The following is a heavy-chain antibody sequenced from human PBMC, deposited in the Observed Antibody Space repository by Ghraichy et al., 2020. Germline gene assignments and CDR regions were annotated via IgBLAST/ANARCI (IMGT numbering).Heavy chain of an antibody. Sequence: GGSLTLSCAASGFTFSTYAMTWVRQAPRKGLEWVSSISGSGGSTYYADSVKGRFTISRDNSKNTLYLQVNSLRAEDTALYYCANRGRLAAHSYYFDSWGQGTLVTVSS. CDR2: ISGSGGST. CDR1: GFTFSTYA. J-gene: IGHJ4*02. V-gene: IGHV3-23*01. D-gene: IGHD6-6*01. CDR3: ANRGRLAAHSYYFDS.